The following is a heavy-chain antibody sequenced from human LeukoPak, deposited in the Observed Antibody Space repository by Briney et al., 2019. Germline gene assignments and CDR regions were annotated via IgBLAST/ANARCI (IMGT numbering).Heavy chain of an antibody. CDR1: GASISSGNYY. D-gene: IGHD2-21*01. CDR2: IYHSGTT. J-gene: IGHJ4*02. CDR3: ARDYHCGGGDCSWVDY. Sequence: SETLSLTCTVSGASISSGNYYWSWIRQPPGKGLEWIGYIYHSGTTYYNPSLNSRVTLSVDRSKNQFSLKMTSVTAADTAVYYCARDYHCGGGDCSWVDYWGQGTLVTVSS. V-gene: IGHV4-30-2*01.